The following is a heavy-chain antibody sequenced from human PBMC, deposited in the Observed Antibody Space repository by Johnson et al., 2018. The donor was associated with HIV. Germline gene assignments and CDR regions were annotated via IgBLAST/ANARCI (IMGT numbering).Heavy chain of an antibody. J-gene: IGHJ3*02. D-gene: IGHD3-10*01. CDR3: ARAKVVRGAEGWAFDI. Sequence: QVQLVESGGGVVQPGRSLRLSCAASGFTFSSYAMHWVRQTPGKGLEWVAVISYDGSNKYYADSVKGRFTISRDNSKNTLYLQMNSLRAGDTAVYYCARAKVVRGAEGWAFDIWGQGTMVTVSS. CDR1: GFTFSSYA. CDR2: ISYDGSNK. V-gene: IGHV3-30*14.